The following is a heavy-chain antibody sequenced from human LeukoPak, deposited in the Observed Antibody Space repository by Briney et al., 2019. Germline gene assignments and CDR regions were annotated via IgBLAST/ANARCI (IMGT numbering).Heavy chain of an antibody. V-gene: IGHV3-64*01. D-gene: IGHD6-13*01. Sequence: GGSLRLSCAASGFTFSSYAMHWVRQAPGKGLEYVSAISSNGGSTYYANSVKGRFTISRGNSKNTLYLQMNSLRAEDTAVYYCAKDAYSSSWSRFDYWGQGTLVTVSS. CDR2: ISSNGGST. J-gene: IGHJ4*02. CDR1: GFTFSSYA. CDR3: AKDAYSSSWSRFDY.